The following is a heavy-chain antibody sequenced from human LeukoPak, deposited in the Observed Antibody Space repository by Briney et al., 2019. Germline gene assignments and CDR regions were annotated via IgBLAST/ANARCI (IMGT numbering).Heavy chain of an antibody. Sequence: SETLSLTCTVSGGSISSSSYYWGWIRQPPGKGLEWIGSIYYSGSTYYNPSLKSRVTLSVDPSQTQFSLKLSSVTAADTAVYYCARLNYYDSSGYYYVGPYYCYYMDVWGKGTTVTVSS. V-gene: IGHV4-39*01. D-gene: IGHD3-22*01. CDR2: IYYSGST. CDR3: ARLNYYDSSGYYYVGPYYCYYMDV. CDR1: GGSISSSSYY. J-gene: IGHJ6*03.